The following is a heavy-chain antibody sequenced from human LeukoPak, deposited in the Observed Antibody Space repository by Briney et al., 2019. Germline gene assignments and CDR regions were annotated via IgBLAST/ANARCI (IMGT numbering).Heavy chain of an antibody. CDR2: IWYDGSGK. CDR1: GFTFSGYG. Sequence: GGSLRLSCVASGFTFSGYGMHWVRQAPGKGLEWVAVIWYDGSGKYYADSVKGRFSISRDNSKNTLYPQMNSLRAEDTAVYYCTREQWGGFDIWGQGTLVTVSS. V-gene: IGHV3-33*01. CDR3: TREQWGGFDI. J-gene: IGHJ3*02. D-gene: IGHD6-19*01.